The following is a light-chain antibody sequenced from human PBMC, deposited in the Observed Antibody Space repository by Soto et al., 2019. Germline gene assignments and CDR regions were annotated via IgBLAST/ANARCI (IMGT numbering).Light chain of an antibody. Sequence: NFMLTQPLSVSESPGKTVTISCTRSSGSIAGNFVQWYQQRPGSAPTTVIYEDYKRPSGVPDRFSGSIDSSSNSASLTIFGLTTEDEADYYCQSSDRNVRVFGGGTKLTVL. CDR3: QSSDRNVRV. CDR2: EDY. CDR1: SGSIAGNF. J-gene: IGLJ3*02. V-gene: IGLV6-57*03.